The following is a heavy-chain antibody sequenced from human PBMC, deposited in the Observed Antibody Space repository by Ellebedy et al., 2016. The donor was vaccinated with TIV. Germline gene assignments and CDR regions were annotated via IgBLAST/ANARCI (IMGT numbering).Heavy chain of an antibody. V-gene: IGHV4-30-2*01. Sequence: SCAVSGDSVRSSGHSWDWIRQTPGRGLEWIGNVFHNGKTSYNPSLKSRVTISVDRSKNEISLRVTSVTAADTAVYYCARGSGAFDPWGQGTQVTVSS. D-gene: IGHD1-26*01. J-gene: IGHJ5*02. CDR3: ARGSGAFDP. CDR1: GDSVRSSGHS. CDR2: VFHNGKT.